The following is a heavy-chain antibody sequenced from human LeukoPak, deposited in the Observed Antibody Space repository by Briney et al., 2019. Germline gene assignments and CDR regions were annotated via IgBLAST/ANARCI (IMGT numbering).Heavy chain of an antibody. CDR2: ISSNGGST. J-gene: IGHJ4*02. V-gene: IGHV3-64*01. CDR3: ARGARGIAAAGTLDY. D-gene: IGHD6-13*01. Sequence: GGSLRLSCVASGFTFSIYTMHWVRQAPGKGLEYVSAISSNGGSTYYANSVKGRFTISRDNAKNSLYLQMNSLRAEDTAVYYCARGARGIAAAGTLDYWGQGTLVTVSS. CDR1: GFTFSIYT.